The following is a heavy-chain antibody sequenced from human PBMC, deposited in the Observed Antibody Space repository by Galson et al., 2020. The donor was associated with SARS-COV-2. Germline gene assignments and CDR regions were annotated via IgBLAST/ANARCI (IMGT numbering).Heavy chain of an antibody. CDR3: TTDDPRIAVAGTVDDY. D-gene: IGHD6-19*01. V-gene: IGHV3-15*01. Sequence: GESLKISCAASGFTFSNAWMSWVRQAPGKGLEWVGRIKSKTDGGTTDYAAPVKGRFTISRDDSKNTLYLQMNSLKTEDTAVYYCTTDDPRIAVAGTVDDYWGQGTLVTVSS. CDR1: GFTFSNAW. CDR2: IKSKTDGGTT. J-gene: IGHJ4*02.